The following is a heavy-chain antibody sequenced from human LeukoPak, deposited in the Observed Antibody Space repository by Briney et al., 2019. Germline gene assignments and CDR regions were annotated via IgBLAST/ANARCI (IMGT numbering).Heavy chain of an antibody. D-gene: IGHD3-10*01. CDR2: IWCDGSNK. CDR1: GFTFSSYG. CDR3: ARGGITMVRGALGY. J-gene: IGHJ4*02. V-gene: IGHV3-33*01. Sequence: GGSLRLSCAASGFTFSSYGMHWVRQAPGKGLEWVAAIWCDGSNKYYADSVKGRFTISRDNSKNTLYLQMNSLRAEDTAVYYCARGGITMVRGALGYWGQGTLVTVSS.